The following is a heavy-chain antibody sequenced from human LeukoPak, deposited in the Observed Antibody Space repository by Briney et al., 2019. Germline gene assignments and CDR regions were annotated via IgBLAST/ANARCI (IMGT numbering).Heavy chain of an antibody. CDR3: ARVDWDSSSWYYYYYYMDV. V-gene: IGHV1-8*01. D-gene: IGHD6-13*01. CDR1: GYTFTSYD. J-gene: IGHJ6*03. CDR2: MNPNSGNT. Sequence: GASVKVSCKASGYTFTSYDINWVRQATGQGLEWMGWMNPNSGNTGYAQKFQGRVTMTRNTSIGTAYMELSSLRSEDTAVYYCARVDWDSSSWYYYYYYMDVWGKGTTVTVSS.